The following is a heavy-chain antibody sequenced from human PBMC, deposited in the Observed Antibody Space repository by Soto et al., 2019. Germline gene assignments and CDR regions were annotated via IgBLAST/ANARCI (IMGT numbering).Heavy chain of an antibody. J-gene: IGHJ4*02. V-gene: IGHV1-69*02. CDR3: ARSPGYYDSSGYYPLFDY. D-gene: IGHD3-22*01. Sequence: ASVKVSCKASGGTFSSYTISWVRQAPGQGLEWMGRIIPILGIANYAQKFQGRVTITADKSTSTAYMELSSLRDEDTAVYYCARSPGYYDSSGYYPLFDYWGQGTLVTVSS. CDR2: IIPILGIA. CDR1: GGTFSSYT.